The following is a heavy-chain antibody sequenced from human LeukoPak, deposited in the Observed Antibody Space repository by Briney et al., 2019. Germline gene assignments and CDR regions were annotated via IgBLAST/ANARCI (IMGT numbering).Heavy chain of an antibody. V-gene: IGHV1-2*02. D-gene: IGHD3-10*01. J-gene: IGHJ6*02. CDR2: INPNSGGT. CDR1: GYTFTGYY. Sequence: GASVKVSCKASGYTFTGYYMHWVRQAPGQGLEWMGWINPNSGGTNYAQKFQGRVTVTEDTSTDTAYMELSSLRSEDTAVYYCARCYTYGTTWFGGLDVWGQGTTVTVSS. CDR3: ARCYTYGTTWFGGLDV.